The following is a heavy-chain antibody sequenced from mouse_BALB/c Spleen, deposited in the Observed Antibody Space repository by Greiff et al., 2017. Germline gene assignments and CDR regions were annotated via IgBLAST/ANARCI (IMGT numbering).Heavy chain of an antibody. CDR1: GYSITGDYA. D-gene: IGHD2-3*01. J-gene: IGHJ3*01. V-gene: IGHV3-2*02. CDR3: ESMDGYFAY. CDR2: ISYSGIT. Sequence: VQLKESGPGRVKPSQSLTRTCTLTGYSITGDYAWDWNRQFPGNKLEWMGYISYSGITSYNPSLKSRISITRDTSKDQFFLYLNSVTTEDTTTYSCESMDGYFAYWGQGTLVTVSA.